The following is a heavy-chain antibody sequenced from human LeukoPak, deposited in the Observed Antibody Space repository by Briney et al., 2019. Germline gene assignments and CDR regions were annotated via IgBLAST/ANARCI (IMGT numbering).Heavy chain of an antibody. CDR3: ARDDAVGATLVAY. CDR1: GFTFSSYA. D-gene: IGHD1-26*01. V-gene: IGHV3-23*01. CDR2: ISRNGDNT. J-gene: IGHJ4*02. Sequence: GGSLRLPCVASGFTFSSYAMDWVRQAPGKGLEWVSAISRNGDNTYYADSVKGRFTTSRDNSKNTLFLQVNSLRAEDTAVYYCARDDAVGATLVAYWGQGTLVTVSS.